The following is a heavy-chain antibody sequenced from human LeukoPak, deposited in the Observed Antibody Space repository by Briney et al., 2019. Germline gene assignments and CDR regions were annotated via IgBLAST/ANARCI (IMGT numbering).Heavy chain of an antibody. J-gene: IGHJ4*02. Sequence: PGGSLRLSCAASGFTVSSNYMSWVRQAPGKGLEWVPVIYSGGSTYYADSVKGRFTLSRDNSKNTLYLQMNSLRAEDTAVYYCARGDSSGYYPFDYWGQGTLVTVSS. CDR2: IYSGGST. CDR3: ARGDSSGYYPFDY. V-gene: IGHV3-53*01. D-gene: IGHD3-22*01. CDR1: GFTVSSNY.